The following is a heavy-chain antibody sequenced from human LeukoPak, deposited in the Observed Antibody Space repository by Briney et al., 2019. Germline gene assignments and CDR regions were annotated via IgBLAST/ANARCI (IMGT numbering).Heavy chain of an antibody. Sequence: GSLRLSCAASGFTFSSYNMNWVRQAPGKGLEWIGEINHSGSTNYNPSLKSRVTISVDTSKNQFSLKLSSVTAADTAVYYCARADILTGYYDYWGQGTLVTVSS. CDR3: ARADILTGYYDY. V-gene: IGHV4-34*01. CDR2: INHSGST. J-gene: IGHJ4*02. D-gene: IGHD3-9*01. CDR1: GFTFSSYN.